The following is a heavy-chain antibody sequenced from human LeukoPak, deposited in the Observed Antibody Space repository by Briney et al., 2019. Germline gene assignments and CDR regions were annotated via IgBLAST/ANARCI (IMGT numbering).Heavy chain of an antibody. CDR2: INSAGRST. J-gene: IGHJ4*02. D-gene: IGHD4-23*01. V-gene: IGHV3-74*01. CDR3: ARSAYPGNSVIED. Sequence: PGGSLRLSCGGSGSTLSSYWMHWVRQAPGKGLVRVSRINSAGRSTNYADSVKGRFTISRDNAKNTLYLQMNSLRAEDTAVYYCARSAYPGNSVIEDWGRGTLVTVSS. CDR1: GSTLSSYW.